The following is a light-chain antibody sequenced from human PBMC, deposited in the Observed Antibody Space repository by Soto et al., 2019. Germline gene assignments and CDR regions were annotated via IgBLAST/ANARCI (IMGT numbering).Light chain of an antibody. Sequence: QSALTQPPSASGSPGQSVTISCTGTSSDVGGYNYVSWYQQHPGKAPKLMIYEVSKRPSGVPDRFSGSKSGNTASLTVSGLQAEDEADYYCSSYADSFVIFGGGTKLTFL. J-gene: IGLJ2*01. V-gene: IGLV2-8*01. CDR1: SSDVGGYNY. CDR2: EVS. CDR3: SSYADSFVI.